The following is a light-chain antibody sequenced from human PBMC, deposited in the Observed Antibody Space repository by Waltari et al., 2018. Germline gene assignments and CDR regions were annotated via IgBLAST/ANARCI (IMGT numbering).Light chain of an antibody. J-gene: IGLJ2*01. CDR3: SSYAGNYNVL. CDR2: EVS. V-gene: IGLV2-8*01. Sequence: QSALPQPPSASGSPGQSVPIPCPGPSSDVGGSDYVSWYQQHPGKAPKVMIYEVSKRPSGVPDRFSGSKSGNTASLTVSGLQAEDEADYYCSSYAGNYNVLFGGGTKLTVL. CDR1: SSDVGGSDY.